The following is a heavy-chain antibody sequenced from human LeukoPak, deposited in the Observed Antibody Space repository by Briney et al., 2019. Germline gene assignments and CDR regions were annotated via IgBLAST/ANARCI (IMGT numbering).Heavy chain of an antibody. V-gene: IGHV1-2*02. J-gene: IGHJ4*02. CDR3: ARGLRFLEWSPFDY. CDR1: GYTFTGYC. Sequence: ASVKVSCKASGYTFTGYCMHWVRQAPGQGLEWMGWINPNSGGTNYAQKFQGRVTMTRDTSISTAYMELSRLRSDDTAVYYCARGLRFLEWSPFDYWGQGTLVTVSS. CDR2: INPNSGGT. D-gene: IGHD3-3*01.